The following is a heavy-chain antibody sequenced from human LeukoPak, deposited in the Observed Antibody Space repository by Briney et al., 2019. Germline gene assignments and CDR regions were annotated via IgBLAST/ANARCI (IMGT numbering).Heavy chain of an antibody. CDR3: ARDADPAGEGPDY. CDR2: IWYDGSNK. V-gene: IGHV3-33*01. CDR1: GFTFSSYG. J-gene: IGHJ4*02. D-gene: IGHD3-10*01. Sequence: GGSLRLSGAASGFTFSSYGMHWVRQAPGKGLEWVAVIWYDGSNKYYADSVKGRFTISRDNSKNTLYLQMNSLRAEDTAVYYCARDADPAGEGPDYWGQGTLVTVSS.